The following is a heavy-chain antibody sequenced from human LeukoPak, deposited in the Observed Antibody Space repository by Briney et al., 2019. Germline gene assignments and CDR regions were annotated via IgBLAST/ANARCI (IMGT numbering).Heavy chain of an antibody. CDR2: IRYDGSNK. CDR1: GFTLSSYC. D-gene: IGHD3-10*01. Sequence: PGGCLRLSCAAYGFTLSSYCMGCVRQAPSKVLGWVAFIRYDGSNKYYADSVKDRFSISRDNSKITLYLQMNSLRAEDTAVYYCAKDQFHYYGSGSHYYYYFMDVWGKGTMVTISS. V-gene: IGHV3-30*02. J-gene: IGHJ6*03. CDR3: AKDQFHYYGSGSHYYYYFMDV.